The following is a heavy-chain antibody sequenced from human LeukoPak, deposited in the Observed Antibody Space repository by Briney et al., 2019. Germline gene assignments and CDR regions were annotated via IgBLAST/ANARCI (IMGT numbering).Heavy chain of an antibody. CDR1: GGSISRYY. Sequence: PSETLSLTCTVSGGSISRYYWSWIRQPPGKGLEWIGYIYYSGSTNYNPCLKSRVTISVDTSKNQFSLKLSSVTAADTAVYYCAILTGYSSSWYLYYWGQGTLVTVSS. CDR2: IYYSGST. D-gene: IGHD6-13*01. CDR3: AILTGYSSSWYLYY. J-gene: IGHJ4*02. V-gene: IGHV4-59*08.